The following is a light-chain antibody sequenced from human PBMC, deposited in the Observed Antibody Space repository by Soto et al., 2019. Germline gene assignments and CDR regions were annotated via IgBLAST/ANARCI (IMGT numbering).Light chain of an antibody. Sequence: DIVMTQSPESLTVSLGERATVNCKSSQSLLYSSNNKTYLAWYQHRPGQSPKMLIFWASARESGVPDRFAGSGSETDFTLTISSLQAEDAAAYYCQQYYSDFFTFGQGTRLEIK. CDR2: WAS. CDR1: QSLLYSSNNKTY. CDR3: QQYYSDFFT. V-gene: IGKV4-1*01. J-gene: IGKJ2*01.